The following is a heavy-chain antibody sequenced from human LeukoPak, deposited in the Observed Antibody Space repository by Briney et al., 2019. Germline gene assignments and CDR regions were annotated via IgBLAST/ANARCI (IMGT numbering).Heavy chain of an antibody. CDR3: ARQGPGGRSFDY. CDR1: GGSISNYF. Sequence: PSETLSLTCTVSGGSISNYFWSWIRQPPGKGLEWVGYIYASGSTNYNPSLKSRVTISVDTSKNQFSLKLSSVTAADTAVYFCARQGPGGRSFDYWGLGTLVTVSS. D-gene: IGHD2-15*01. V-gene: IGHV4-4*09. J-gene: IGHJ4*02. CDR2: IYASGST.